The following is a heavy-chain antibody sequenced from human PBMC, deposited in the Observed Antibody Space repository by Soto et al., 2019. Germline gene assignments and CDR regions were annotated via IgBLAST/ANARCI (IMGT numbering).Heavy chain of an antibody. Sequence: QVQLVQSGAEVKKPGSSVKVSCKASGGTFSSYAISWVRQAPGQGLEWMGGIIPICGTANYAQKFQGRVTMTADGSTSSAYVGLSSLRSEGTAVYYCARDLGRSVYGGNARMDYWGQGTLVTVSS. CDR1: GGTFSSYA. CDR3: ARDLGRSVYGGNARMDY. J-gene: IGHJ4*02. V-gene: IGHV1-69*12. D-gene: IGHD4-17*01. CDR2: IIPICGTA.